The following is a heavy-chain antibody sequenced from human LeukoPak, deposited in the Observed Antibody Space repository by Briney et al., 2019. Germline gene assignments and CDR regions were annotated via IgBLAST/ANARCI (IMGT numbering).Heavy chain of an antibody. J-gene: IGHJ3*02. CDR2: IKSKSHGGTT. CDR1: GFSFTDAY. V-gene: IGHV3-15*01. CDR3: LDLGSPHVCDI. Sequence: GGSLRLSCVTSGFSFTDAYMDWVRQAPGKGLEWVARIKSKSHGGTTDYAAPVKGRFTISRDDSKNTLYLQMDNLKTEDTGVYYCLDLGSPHVCDIWGQGTKVTVSS. D-gene: IGHD1-26*01.